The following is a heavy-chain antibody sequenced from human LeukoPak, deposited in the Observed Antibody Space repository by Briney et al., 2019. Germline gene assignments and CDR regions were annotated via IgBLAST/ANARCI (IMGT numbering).Heavy chain of an antibody. Sequence: PSETLSLTCTVSGGSISSSSYYWGWIRQPPGKGLEWIGYIYYSGSTNYNPSLKSRVTISVDTSKNQFSLKLSSVTAADTAVYYCARYGDGDVGRYAFDIWGQGTMVTVSS. J-gene: IGHJ3*02. D-gene: IGHD4-17*01. CDR1: GGSISSSSYY. V-gene: IGHV4-61*05. CDR2: IYYSGST. CDR3: ARYGDGDVGRYAFDI.